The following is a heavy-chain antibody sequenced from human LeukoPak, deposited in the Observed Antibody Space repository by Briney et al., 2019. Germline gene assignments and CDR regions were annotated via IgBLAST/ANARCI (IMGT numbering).Heavy chain of an antibody. D-gene: IGHD3-16*01. CDR2: MKGDGSEI. CDR1: GFTFSTYW. CDR3: ARPAYTAAYDL. V-gene: IGHV3-7*01. Sequence: GGSLRLSCSASGFTFSTYWMTWVRQAPGKGLEWVANMKGDGSEIHYVDSVKGRFTISRGNTKNSLYLQMNYLRAKDTAVYYCARPAYTAAYDLWGQGTMVTVSS. J-gene: IGHJ3*01.